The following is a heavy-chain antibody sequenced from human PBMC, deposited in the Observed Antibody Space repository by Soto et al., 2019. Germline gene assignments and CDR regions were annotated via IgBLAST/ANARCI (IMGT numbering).Heavy chain of an antibody. CDR2: ISASGGST. V-gene: IGHV3-23*01. CDR3: ARGAVTPDS. D-gene: IGHD3-10*01. CDR1: GFTFDSFA. Sequence: VGSLRLSWAASGFTFDSFAMTWVRQAPGKGLEWVSAISASGGSTYYADSVKGRFTISRDSSKNTLYLQMNSLRAEDTAVYYCARGAVTPDSWGQGTLVPVSS. J-gene: IGHJ4*02.